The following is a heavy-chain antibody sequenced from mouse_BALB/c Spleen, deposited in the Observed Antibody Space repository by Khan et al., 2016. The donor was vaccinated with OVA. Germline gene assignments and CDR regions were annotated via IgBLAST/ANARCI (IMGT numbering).Heavy chain of an antibody. CDR2: IWGDGST. J-gene: IGHJ3*01. CDR1: GFSLTDYG. V-gene: IGHV2-6-7*01. Sequence: VKLEESGPGLVAPSQSLSITCTVSGFSLTDYGINWVRQPPGNGLEWLGMIWGDGSTDYNSALKSRLSISKDNSKSQVFLKMNSLQTDDTARYYCARERRLGGFAYWGQGTLVTVSA. CDR3: ARERRLGGFAY. D-gene: IGHD3-3*01.